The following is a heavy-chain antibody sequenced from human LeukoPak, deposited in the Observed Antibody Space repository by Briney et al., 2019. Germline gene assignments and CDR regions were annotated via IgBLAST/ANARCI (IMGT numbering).Heavy chain of an antibody. D-gene: IGHD4-17*01. V-gene: IGHV3-20*04. CDR1: GFTFSAYW. Sequence: GGSLRLSCAASGFTFSAYWMNWVRQAPGKGLEWVSGLNWDGGTTGHADSVKGRFTISRDNAKNSLYLQMNSLRAEDTALYYCARAQTYGDYRLLLDYWGQGTLVTVSS. CDR3: ARAQTYGDYRLLLDY. CDR2: LNWDGGTT. J-gene: IGHJ4*02.